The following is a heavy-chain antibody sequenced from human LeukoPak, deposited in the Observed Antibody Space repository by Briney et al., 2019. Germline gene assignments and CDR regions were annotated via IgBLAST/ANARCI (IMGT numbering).Heavy chain of an antibody. CDR3: ASGRQLGY. D-gene: IGHD6-13*01. V-gene: IGHV3-7*01. J-gene: IGHJ4*02. Sequence: GGSLSLSCAASGFTFSNYWMSWVRQAPGKGLEWVANTKEDGSEKYYVDSVKGRFTISRDNARNSLYLQMNSLRAEDTAVYYCASGRQLGYWGQGTLVTVSS. CDR2: TKEDGSEK. CDR1: GFTFSNYW.